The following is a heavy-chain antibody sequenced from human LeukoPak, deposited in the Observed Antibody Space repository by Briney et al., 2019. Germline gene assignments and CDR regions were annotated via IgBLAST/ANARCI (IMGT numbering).Heavy chain of an antibody. Sequence: GASVKVSCKASGYTFTSYGISWVRQAPGQGLEWMGWISAYNGNTNYAQKLQGRVTTTTDTSTSTAYMELRSLRSDDTAVYYCARDRTTRQYQLPWWFDPWGQGTLVTVSS. J-gene: IGHJ5*02. V-gene: IGHV1-18*01. D-gene: IGHD2-2*01. CDR1: GYTFTSYG. CDR2: ISAYNGNT. CDR3: ARDRTTRQYQLPWWFDP.